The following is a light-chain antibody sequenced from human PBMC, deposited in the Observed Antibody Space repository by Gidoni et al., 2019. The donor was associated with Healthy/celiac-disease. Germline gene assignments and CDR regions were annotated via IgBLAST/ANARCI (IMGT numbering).Light chain of an antibody. CDR1: PSHLHSNRYNY. CDR2: LGS. V-gene: IGKV2-28*01. J-gene: IGKJ1*01. Sequence: DIVMTLSQLPLPVTPGEPASISCRSIPSHLHSNRYNYLDWYLQKPGQSPQLLIYLGSSRASGVPDRFSGSGSGTDFTLKISRVEAEDVGVYYCMQAQRTPWTFGQGTKVEIK. CDR3: MQAQRTPWT.